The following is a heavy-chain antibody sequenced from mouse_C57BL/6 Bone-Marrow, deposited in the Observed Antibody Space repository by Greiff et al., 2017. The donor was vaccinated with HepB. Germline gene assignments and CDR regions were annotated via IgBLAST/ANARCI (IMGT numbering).Heavy chain of an antibody. J-gene: IGHJ2*01. CDR3: ARGDY. CDR1: GYTFTDYY. V-gene: IGHV1-26*01. CDR2: INPNNGGT. Sequence: EVQLVESGPELVKPGASVKISCKASGYTFTDYYMNWVKQSHGKSLEWIGDINPNNGGTSYNQKFKGKATLTVDKSSSTAYMELRSLTSEDSAVYYCARGDYWGQGTTLTVSS.